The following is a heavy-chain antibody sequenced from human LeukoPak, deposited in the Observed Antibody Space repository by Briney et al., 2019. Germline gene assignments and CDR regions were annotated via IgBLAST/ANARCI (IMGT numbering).Heavy chain of an antibody. D-gene: IGHD6-6*01. Sequence: SLETLSLTCAVSGYSITSTYWWGWIRQTPGTGLEWIGSLHHSGSTSYSPSLKSRVTISADTSKNQFSLRLSSVTAADTAVYYCAREGGSAARPYGDYWGQGILVTVSS. J-gene: IGHJ4*02. V-gene: IGHV4-38-2*02. CDR3: AREGGSAARPYGDY. CDR2: LHHSGST. CDR1: GYSITSTYW.